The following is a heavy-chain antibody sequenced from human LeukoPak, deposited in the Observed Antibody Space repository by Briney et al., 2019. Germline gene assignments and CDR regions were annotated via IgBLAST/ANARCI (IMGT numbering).Heavy chain of an antibody. CDR1: GYSFTNYW. J-gene: IGHJ4*02. V-gene: IGHV5-51*01. CDR3: ARPARGYYGSGSYVDY. D-gene: IGHD3-10*01. CDR2: IYPGDSDT. Sequence: GESLKISCKGSGYSFTNYWIGWVRQMPGNGLEWMGIIYPGDSDTRYYPSFQGQVTISADKSISTAYLQWSSLKASDTAIYYCARPARGYYGSGSYVDYWGQGTLVTVSS.